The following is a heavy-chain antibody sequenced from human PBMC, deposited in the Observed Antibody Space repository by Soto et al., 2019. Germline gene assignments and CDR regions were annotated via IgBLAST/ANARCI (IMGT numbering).Heavy chain of an antibody. Sequence: QVQLQESGPGLVKPSETLSLTCTVSGGSITRGGYFWSWIRQHPGKGLEWIGYIYNSGTTYYNPSLKSRVTISVDTSKNQFSLKLTSVTAADSAVYYCARDPAPWGQGTLVTVSS. CDR1: GGSITRGGYF. CDR2: IYNSGTT. CDR3: ARDPAP. J-gene: IGHJ5*02. V-gene: IGHV4-31*03.